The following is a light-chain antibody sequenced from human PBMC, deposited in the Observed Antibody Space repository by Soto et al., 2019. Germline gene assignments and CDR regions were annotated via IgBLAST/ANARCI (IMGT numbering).Light chain of an antibody. CDR1: QSISRW. CDR3: QHHTSYSQA. CDR2: AAS. Sequence: DIERTHAASTLCAAVGGRRTITSRASQSISRWLAWYQQKPGKAPNLLIYAASTLQSGVPSRFSGSGSGTDFTLTISSLQPDDFATYYSQHHTSYSQAFGQGPK. V-gene: IGKV1-5*01. J-gene: IGKJ1*01.